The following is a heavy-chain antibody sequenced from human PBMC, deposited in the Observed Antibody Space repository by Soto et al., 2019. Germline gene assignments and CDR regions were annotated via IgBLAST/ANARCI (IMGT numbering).Heavy chain of an antibody. J-gene: IGHJ6*03. CDR3: ARQYLGEYYYYMDV. Sequence: QVQLQESGPGLVKPSEALSLTCTVSAGSISSYYWSWVRQPPGKGLEWIGYIYYSGSTNYNPSLKSRVTISVDTAKNQCSLKLRAVTAADTAVYYCARQYLGEYYYYMDVWGKGTTVTVSS. CDR2: IYYSGST. D-gene: IGHD3-9*01. V-gene: IGHV4-59*08. CDR1: AGSISSYY.